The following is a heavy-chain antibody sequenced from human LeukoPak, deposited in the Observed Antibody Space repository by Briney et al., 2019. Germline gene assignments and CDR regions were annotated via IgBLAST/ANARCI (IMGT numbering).Heavy chain of an antibody. CDR2: IRYDGSNK. V-gene: IGHV3-33*01. J-gene: IGHJ3*02. CDR3: ARQGKGSQGAFDI. CDR1: GFTFSSYG. Sequence: GGSLRLSCAASGFTFSSYGMHWVRRAPGKGLEWVAVIRYDGSNKYYADSVKGRFTISRDNSKNTLYLQMNSLRAEDTAVYYCARQGKGSQGAFDIWGQGTMVTVSS.